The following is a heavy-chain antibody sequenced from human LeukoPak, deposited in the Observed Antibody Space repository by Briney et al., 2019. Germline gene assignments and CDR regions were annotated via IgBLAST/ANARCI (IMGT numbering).Heavy chain of an antibody. CDR2: IVVGSGNT. CDR3: GGSSEYYYYGMDV. J-gene: IGHJ6*02. Sequence: EASVKVSCKASGFTFTSYAMQGVRQARGQHLEWIGWIVVGSGNTNYAQKFQERVTITRDMSTSTAYMELSSLRSEDTAVYYCGGSSEYYYYGMDVWGQGTTVTVSS. V-gene: IGHV1-58*02. D-gene: IGHD6-6*01. CDR1: GFTFTSYA.